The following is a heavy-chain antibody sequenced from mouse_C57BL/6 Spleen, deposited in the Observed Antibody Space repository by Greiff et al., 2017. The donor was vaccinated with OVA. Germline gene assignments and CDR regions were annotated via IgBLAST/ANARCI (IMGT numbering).Heavy chain of an antibody. CDR3: ARSGSSRREYAMDY. V-gene: IGHV1-69*01. Sequence: VQLQQPGAELVMPGASVKLSCKASGYTFTSYWMHWVKQRPGQGLEWIGEIDPSDSDTNYNQKFKGKSTVTVDKSSSTAYMQLSSLTSEDSAVYYCARSGSSRREYAMDYWGQGTSVTVSS. J-gene: IGHJ4*01. CDR1: GYTFTSYW. D-gene: IGHD6-1*01. CDR2: IDPSDSDT.